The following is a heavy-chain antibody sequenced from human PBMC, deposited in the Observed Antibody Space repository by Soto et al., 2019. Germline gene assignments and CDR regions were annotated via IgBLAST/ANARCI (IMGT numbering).Heavy chain of an antibody. D-gene: IGHD2-15*01. CDR1: GGSISSGGYS. CDR2: IYHSGST. Sequence: SETLSLTCAVSGGSISSGGYSWSWIRQPPGKGLEWIGYIYHSGSTYYNPSLKSRVTISVDRSKNQFSLKLSSVTAADTAVYYCAGYGDAFDIWGQGTMVTVSS. V-gene: IGHV4-30-2*01. CDR3: AGYGDAFDI. J-gene: IGHJ3*02.